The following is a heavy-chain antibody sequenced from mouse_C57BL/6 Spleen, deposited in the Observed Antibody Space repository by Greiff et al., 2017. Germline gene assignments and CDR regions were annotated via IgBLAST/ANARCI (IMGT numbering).Heavy chain of an antibody. V-gene: IGHV1-81*01. CDR3: ARDGYGSSYDAMDY. J-gene: IGHJ4*01. Sequence: QVQLKESGAELARPGASVKLSCKASGYTFTSYGISWVKQRTGQGLEWIGEIYPRSGNTYYNEKFKGKATLTADKSSRTAYMELRSLTAEDSAVYFCARDGYGSSYDAMDYWGQGTSVTVSS. CDR1: GYTFTSYG. CDR2: IYPRSGNT. D-gene: IGHD1-1*01.